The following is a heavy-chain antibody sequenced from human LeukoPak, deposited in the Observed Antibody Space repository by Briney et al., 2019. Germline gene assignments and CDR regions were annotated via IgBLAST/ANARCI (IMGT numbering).Heavy chain of an antibody. CDR2: ISYDGSNK. V-gene: IGHV3-30*18. J-gene: IGHJ5*02. Sequence: GGSLRLSCAASGFTFSSYGMHWVRQAPGKGLEWVAVISYDGSNKYYADSVKGRFTISRDNSKNTLYLQMNSLRAEDTAVYYCAKGGRFMEWLLYPNWFDPWGQGTLVTVSS. D-gene: IGHD3-3*01. CDR1: GFTFSSYG. CDR3: AKGGRFMEWLLYPNWFDP.